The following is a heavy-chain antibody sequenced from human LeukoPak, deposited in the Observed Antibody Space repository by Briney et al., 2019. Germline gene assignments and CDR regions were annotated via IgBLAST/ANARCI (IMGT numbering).Heavy chain of an antibody. J-gene: IGHJ4*02. V-gene: IGHV3-23*01. CDR1: GFTFSSYA. Sequence: GGSLRLSCAASGFTFSSYAMSWVRQAPGKGLEWVSAISGSGGSTYYADSVKGRFTISRDNSKNTLYLQMNSLRAEDTAVYYCAKDGGGYCSSTSCPLDYWGQGTLVTVSS. CDR3: AKDGGGYCSSTSCPLDY. D-gene: IGHD2-2*01. CDR2: ISGSGGST.